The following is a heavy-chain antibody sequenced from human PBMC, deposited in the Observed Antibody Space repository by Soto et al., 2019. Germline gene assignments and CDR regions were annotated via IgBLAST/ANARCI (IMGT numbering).Heavy chain of an antibody. CDR1: GYTFTGYY. V-gene: IGHV1-2*04. CDR2: INPNSGGT. D-gene: IGHD1-26*01. CDR3: ARALLAALNAFDI. Sequence: ASVKVSCKASGYTFTGYYMHWVRQAPGQGLEWMGWINPNSGGTNYAQKFQGWVTMTRDTSISTAYMELSRLRSDDTAVYYCARALLAALNAFDIWGQGTMVTVSS. J-gene: IGHJ3*02.